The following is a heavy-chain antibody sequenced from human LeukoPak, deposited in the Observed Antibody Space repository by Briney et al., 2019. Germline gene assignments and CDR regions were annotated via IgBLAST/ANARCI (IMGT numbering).Heavy chain of an antibody. D-gene: IGHD2-15*01. J-gene: IGHJ4*02. CDR3: AKEPSCSGGKCYYFDN. CDR1: GFTFSSYA. Sequence: PGGSLRLSCAASGFTFSSYAMSWVRQAPGKGLEWVSGISGSGDSTYYADSVKGRFTISRDNSKNTVDLQMNSLRAEDTAIYYCAKEPSCSGGKCYYFDNWGQGTLVTVSS. V-gene: IGHV3-23*01. CDR2: ISGSGDST.